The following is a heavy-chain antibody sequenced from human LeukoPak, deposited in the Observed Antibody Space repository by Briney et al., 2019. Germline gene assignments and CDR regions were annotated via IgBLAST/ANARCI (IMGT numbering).Heavy chain of an antibody. CDR2: IYHLGAT. V-gene: IGHV4-4*02. D-gene: IGHD3-22*01. CDR3: ARDTYYYYDSSGYRRDYYYYMDV. J-gene: IGHJ6*03. CDR1: GGSISSSNW. Sequence: SETLSLTCTVSGGSISSSNWWSWVRQPPGKGLECIGDIYHLGATNYNPSLKSRVTISVDKSKNQFSLQLSSVTAADTAVYYCARDTYYYYDSSGYRRDYYYYMDVWGKGTTVTISS.